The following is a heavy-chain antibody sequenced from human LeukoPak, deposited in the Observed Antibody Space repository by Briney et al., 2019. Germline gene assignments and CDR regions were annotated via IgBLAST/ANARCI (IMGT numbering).Heavy chain of an antibody. J-gene: IGHJ4*02. Sequence: GGSLRLSCAASGLTFSSYAMHWVRQAPGKGLEWVAVISYDGSDKYYADSVKGRFTISRDNSENTLYLQMNSLRAEDTAVYYCARVEMTAYYFDYWGQGTLVTVSS. CDR3: ARVEMTAYYFDY. CDR1: GLTFSSYA. V-gene: IGHV3-30*04. CDR2: ISYDGSDK. D-gene: IGHD2-21*02.